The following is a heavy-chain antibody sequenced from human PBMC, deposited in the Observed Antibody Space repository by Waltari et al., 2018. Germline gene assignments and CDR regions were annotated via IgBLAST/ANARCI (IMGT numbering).Heavy chain of an antibody. D-gene: IGHD5-18*01. CDR2: INPGDSET. Sequence: EVQLVQSGAEVKKPGESLNISCKGFGYYFPSHWIAWVGQMPGKGLEWMGSINPGDSETRDSPSFQGQVTFSADKSFMTAYLQWSSMKASDTAIYYCARLDTAPANAFDFWGQGTMVTVSS. J-gene: IGHJ3*01. V-gene: IGHV5-51*03. CDR3: ARLDTAPANAFDF. CDR1: GYYFPSHW.